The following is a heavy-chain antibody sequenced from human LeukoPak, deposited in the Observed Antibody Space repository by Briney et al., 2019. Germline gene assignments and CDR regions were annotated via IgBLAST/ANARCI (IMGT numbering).Heavy chain of an antibody. CDR3: ATQATYYGSGNQDYYYYYMDV. D-gene: IGHD3-10*01. V-gene: IGHV1-69*13. CDR1: GGTFSRYP. CDR2: IIPILGTA. Sequence: SVKVSCKASGGTFSRYPISWVRQAPAQGLEWMGGIIPILGTANYAQKFQGRVTITADEPPITAYMELSSLTAEDTAVYYCATQATYYGSGNQDYYYYYMDVWGIGTTVTVSS. J-gene: IGHJ6*03.